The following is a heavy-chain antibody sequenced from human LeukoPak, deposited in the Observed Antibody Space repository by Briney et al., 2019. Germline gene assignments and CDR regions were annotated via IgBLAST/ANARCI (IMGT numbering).Heavy chain of an antibody. D-gene: IGHD4-17*01. J-gene: IGHJ3*02. CDR1: GFTFSSYW. CDR2: IKQDGSGK. CDR3: ARDQGDHGDLFDAFDI. Sequence: GGSLRLSCAASGFTFSSYWMSWVRQAPGKGLEWVANIKQDGSGKYYVDSVKGRFTISRDNAKNSLYLQMNSLRAEDTAVYYCARDQGDHGDLFDAFDIWGQGTMVTVSS. V-gene: IGHV3-7*01.